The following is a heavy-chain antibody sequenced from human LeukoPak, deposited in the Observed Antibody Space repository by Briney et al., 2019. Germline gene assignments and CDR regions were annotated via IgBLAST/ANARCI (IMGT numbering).Heavy chain of an antibody. CDR2: ISGTGGTT. CDR3: AKGRGTTVTAAANY. Sequence: GGSLRLSCAASGFTFSNYSMSWVRQAPGKGLEWVSTISGTGGTTYYADSVEGRFTISRDNSKNTLFLQFNSLRADDTAVYYCAKGRGTTVTAAANYWGQGTLVTVSS. CDR1: GFTFSNYS. D-gene: IGHD4-17*01. J-gene: IGHJ4*02. V-gene: IGHV3-23*01.